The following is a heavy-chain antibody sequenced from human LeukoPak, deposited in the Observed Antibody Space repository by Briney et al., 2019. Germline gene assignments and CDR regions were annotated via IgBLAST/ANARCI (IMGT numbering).Heavy chain of an antibody. D-gene: IGHD6-13*01. CDR2: ISNSGNTI. V-gene: IGHV3-48*04. Sequence: PGGSLRLSCAASGFTFSSHSMNWVRQAPGKGLEWVSYISNSGNTIYYADSVKGRFTISRDNAKNSLYLQMNSLRAEDTAVYYCARDQASISWSPCDNWGQGTLVTVSS. J-gene: IGHJ4*02. CDR3: ARDQASISWSPCDN. CDR1: GFTFSSHS.